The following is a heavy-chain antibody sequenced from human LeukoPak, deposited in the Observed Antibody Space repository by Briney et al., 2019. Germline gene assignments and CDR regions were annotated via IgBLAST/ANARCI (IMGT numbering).Heavy chain of an antibody. CDR2: INPRGTST. D-gene: IGHD4-23*01. CDR3: ARDNSIHERGWWFDP. Sequence: GASVKVSCKASGYTFTSYGISWVRQAPGQGLEWMGLINPRGTSTIYAEKFQGRIIMTRDMSTTTDYMELSSLKSDGTAVYYCARDNSIHERGWWFDPWGQGTLVTVSS. V-gene: IGHV1-46*01. CDR1: GYTFTSYG. J-gene: IGHJ5*02.